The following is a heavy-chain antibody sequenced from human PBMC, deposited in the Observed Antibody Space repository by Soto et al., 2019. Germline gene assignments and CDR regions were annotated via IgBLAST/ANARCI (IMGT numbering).Heavy chain of an antibody. J-gene: IGHJ6*02. V-gene: IGHV4-61*01. D-gene: IGHD3-10*01. CDR2: MYKTGET. Sequence: PXATLSLTCTVSGGSVSTGMKYWGWVRQPPGKALEFIGYMYKTGETLLNSSLKSRVTLSMETSKNQFSLTLSSVTAADTAVYFCMKAHESGDFLGMSVWGPGTTVTVSS. CDR3: MKAHESGDFLGMSV. CDR1: GGSVSTGMKY.